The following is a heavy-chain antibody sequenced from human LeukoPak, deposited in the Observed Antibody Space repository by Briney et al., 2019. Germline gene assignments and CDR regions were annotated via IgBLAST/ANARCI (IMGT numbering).Heavy chain of an antibody. Sequence: SQTLSLTCTVSGGPISSGSYYWSWIRQPAGKGLEWIGRIYTSGSTNYNPSLKSRVTISVDTSKNQFSLKLSSVTAADTAVYYCAREGITIFGVVIMDAFDIWGQGTMVTVSS. CDR2: IYTSGST. J-gene: IGHJ3*02. V-gene: IGHV4-61*02. CDR1: GGPISSGSYY. D-gene: IGHD3-3*01. CDR3: AREGITIFGVVIMDAFDI.